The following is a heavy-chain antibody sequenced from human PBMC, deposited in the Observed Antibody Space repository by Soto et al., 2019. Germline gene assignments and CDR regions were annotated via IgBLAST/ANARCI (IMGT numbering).Heavy chain of an antibody. CDR2: IKEDGSEK. Sequence: EVQLVVSGGLVVRPGGSLRLSCAGSGFTFDDHTMHWVRQAPGKGLEWVANIKEDGSEKYYVDSVEGRFTISRDNAKNSLYLQMNSLRAEDTAVYYCARDGRSNCTNGVCYPLDYWGQGTLVTVSS. J-gene: IGHJ4*02. CDR3: ARDGRSNCTNGVCYPLDY. CDR1: GFTFDDHT. D-gene: IGHD2-8*01. V-gene: IGHV3-7*03.